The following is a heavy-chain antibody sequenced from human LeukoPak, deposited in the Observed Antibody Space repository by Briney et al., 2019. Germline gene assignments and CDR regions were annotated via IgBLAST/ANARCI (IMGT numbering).Heavy chain of an antibody. V-gene: IGHV4-61*01. J-gene: IGHJ4*02. CDR3: ARDPGYSGIDY. D-gene: IGHD5-12*01. CDR1: GGSVNSGSHY. Sequence: SETLSLTCTVSGGSVNSGSHYWCWIRQPPGKGLEWIGYIYYSGSTNYNPSLKSRATMSLDTSKNQFSLNLNSVTAADTAVYYCARDPGYSGIDYWGQGTLVTVSS. CDR2: IYYSGST.